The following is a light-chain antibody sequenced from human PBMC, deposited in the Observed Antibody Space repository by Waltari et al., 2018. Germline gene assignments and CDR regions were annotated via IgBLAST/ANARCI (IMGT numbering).Light chain of an antibody. CDR1: SSNIGSNT. Sequence: QSVLTQPPSASGTPGQRVTISCSGSSSNIGSNTVNWYQQLPGTAPKLLIYSNNPRPAGVPDRFSGSKSGISASLAISGLQAEDEADYYCAAWDDSLNGPVFGGGTQLTVL. V-gene: IGLV1-44*01. CDR2: SNN. CDR3: AAWDDSLNGPV. J-gene: IGLJ3*02.